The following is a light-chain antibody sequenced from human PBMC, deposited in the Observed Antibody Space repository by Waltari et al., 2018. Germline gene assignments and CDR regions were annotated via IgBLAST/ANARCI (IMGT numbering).Light chain of an antibody. CDR2: GAS. V-gene: IGKV3-20*01. CDR1: QSVSSSY. Sequence: EIVLTQSPGTLSLSPGERATLSCRASQSVSSSYLAWYQQKPGQAPRLLIYGASSRATGIPDRFSGSGSGTDFTLTISRLEPEDFAIYFCQHYVRLPATFGQGTKVEIK. CDR3: QHYVRLPAT. J-gene: IGKJ1*01.